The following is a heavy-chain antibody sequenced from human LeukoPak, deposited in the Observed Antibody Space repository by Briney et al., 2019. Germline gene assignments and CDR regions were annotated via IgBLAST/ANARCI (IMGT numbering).Heavy chain of an antibody. Sequence: SQTLSLTCTVSGGSISSGDYYWSWIRQPPGKGLEWIGYIYYSGSTYYNPSLKSRVTISVDTSKNQFSLKLSSVTAPDTAVYYCASSEIRYFDWSPGDWFDPWGQGTLVTVSS. J-gene: IGHJ5*02. D-gene: IGHD3-9*01. CDR1: GGSISSGDYY. CDR3: ASSEIRYFDWSPGDWFDP. CDR2: IYYSGST. V-gene: IGHV4-30-4*08.